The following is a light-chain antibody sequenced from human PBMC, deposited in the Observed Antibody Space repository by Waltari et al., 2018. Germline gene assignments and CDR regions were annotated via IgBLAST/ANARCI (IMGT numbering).Light chain of an antibody. CDR3: QQYNDWPRT. Sequence: IVLTQSPPTLSVSAGGRATLSCRASLCVSSTLAWYQKKPGQPTRLLIYGSSTRATGIPARFSGSGSGTEFTLTISGLQAEDAAVYYCQQYNDWPRTFGLGTRVEIE. CDR2: GSS. V-gene: IGKV3-15*01. CDR1: LCVSST. J-gene: IGKJ1*01.